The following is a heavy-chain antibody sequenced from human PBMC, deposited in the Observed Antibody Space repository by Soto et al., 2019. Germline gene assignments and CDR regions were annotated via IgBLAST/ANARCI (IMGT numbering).Heavy chain of an antibody. CDR3: ARGAGYCSSTSCYVSDY. CDR2: ISVYNGNT. V-gene: IGHV1-18*01. CDR1: GYTFTSYG. Sequence: ASVKVSCKASGYTFTSYGISWVRQAPGQGLEWMGWISVYNGNTNYAQKFQGRVTMTTDTSTSTAYMELRSLRSDDTAVYYCARGAGYCSSTSCYVSDYWGQGTLVTVSS. D-gene: IGHD2-2*01. J-gene: IGHJ4*02.